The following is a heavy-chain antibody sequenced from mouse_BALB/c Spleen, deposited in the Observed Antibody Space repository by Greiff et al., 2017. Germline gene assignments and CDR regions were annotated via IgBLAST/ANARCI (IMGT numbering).Heavy chain of an antibody. CDR2: ISSGGGST. D-gene: IGHD2-1*01. V-gene: IGHV5-12-1*01. Sequence: EVMLVESGGGLVKPGGSLKLSCAASGFAFSSYDMSWVRQTPEKRLEWVAYISSGGGSTYYPDTVKGRFTISRDNAKNTLYLQMSSLKSEDTAMYYCARQGYYDYAMDYWGQGTSVTVSS. J-gene: IGHJ4*01. CDR1: GFAFSSYD. CDR3: ARQGYYDYAMDY.